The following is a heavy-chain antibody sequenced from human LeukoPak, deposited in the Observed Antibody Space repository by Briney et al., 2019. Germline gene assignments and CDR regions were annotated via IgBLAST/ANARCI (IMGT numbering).Heavy chain of an antibody. CDR3: ARHEYQYNWNPGTSAFDI. CDR1: GGSISSSSYY. D-gene: IGHD1-1*01. V-gene: IGHV4-39*01. CDR2: IYYSGST. Sequence: PSETLSLTCTVSGGSISSSSYYWGWIRQPPGKGLEWIGSIYYSGSTYYNPSLKSRVTISVDTSKNQFSLKLSSVTAADTAVYYCARHEYQYNWNPGTSAFDIWGQGTMVTVSS. J-gene: IGHJ3*02.